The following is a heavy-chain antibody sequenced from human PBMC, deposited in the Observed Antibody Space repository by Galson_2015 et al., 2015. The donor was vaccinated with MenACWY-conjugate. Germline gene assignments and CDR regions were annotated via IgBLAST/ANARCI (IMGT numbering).Heavy chain of an antibody. D-gene: IGHD3-3*01. CDR1: GFTFSTFG. CDR3: AKASFGVTIGEVFAFD. Sequence: SLRLSCAVSGFTFSTFGMSWVRQAPGKGLEWVAAISSSGSRTYYADSVKGRFIISRDNSDNSLYLQMNSLRAEDTAVYYCAKASFGVTIGEVFAFD. V-gene: IGHV3-23*05. J-gene: IGHJ3*01. CDR2: ISSSGSRT.